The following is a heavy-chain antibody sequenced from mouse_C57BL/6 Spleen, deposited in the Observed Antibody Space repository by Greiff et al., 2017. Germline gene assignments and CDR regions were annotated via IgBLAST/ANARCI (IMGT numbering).Heavy chain of an antibody. CDR3: ARSLPDGRYAMDD. CDR1: GYSITSDY. V-gene: IGHV3-8*01. J-gene: IGHJ4*01. Sequence: EVKLLESGPGLAKPSQTLSLTCSVTGYSITSDYWNWIRKFPGNKLEYMGYISYSGSTYYNPSLKSRISITRDTSKNKYYLQLNSVTTEDTATYYGARSLPDGRYAMDDGGQGTAVTVSS. CDR2: ISYSGST. D-gene: IGHD3-1*01.